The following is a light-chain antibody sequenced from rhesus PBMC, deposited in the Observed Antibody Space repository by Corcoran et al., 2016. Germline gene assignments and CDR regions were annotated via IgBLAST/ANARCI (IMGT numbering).Light chain of an antibody. CDR1: QGINHF. CDR2: YSS. J-gene: IGKJ4*01. Sequence: DIQMTQSPSSLSASVGDRVTITCRASQGINHFLSWYQQKPGKAPKPLIYYSSGLEAGVPSRFSGSGSGTDYTLTISSLQPEDIATYYCQQYNNSPHTFGGGTKVEIK. V-gene: IGKV1-66*01. CDR3: QQYNNSPHT.